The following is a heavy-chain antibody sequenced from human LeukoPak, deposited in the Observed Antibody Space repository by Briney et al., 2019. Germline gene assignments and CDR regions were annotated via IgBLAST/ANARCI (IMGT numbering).Heavy chain of an antibody. Sequence: ASVKVSCKASGYTFTGYYMHWVRQAPGQGLEWMGWINPNSGGTNYAQKFQGRVTMTRDTSISTAYMELSRLRSDYTAVYYCARLPWFLLDAFDIWGQGTMVTVSS. V-gene: IGHV1-2*02. D-gene: IGHD3-22*01. CDR3: ARLPWFLLDAFDI. CDR2: INPNSGGT. J-gene: IGHJ3*02. CDR1: GYTFTGYY.